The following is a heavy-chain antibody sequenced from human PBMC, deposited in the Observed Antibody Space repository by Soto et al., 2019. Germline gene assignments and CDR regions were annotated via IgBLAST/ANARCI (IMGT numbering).Heavy chain of an antibody. CDR1: GGSFSGYY. CDR3: ASEGKRITIFGVVL. CDR2: INHSGST. D-gene: IGHD3-3*01. Sequence: QVQLQQWGAGLLKPSETLSLTCAVYGGSFSGYYWSWIRQPPGKGLEWIGEINHSGSTNYNPSLKSRVTISVDTSKNQVSLKLSSVTAADTAVYYCASEGKRITIFGVVLWGQGTLVTVSS. V-gene: IGHV4-34*01. J-gene: IGHJ4*02.